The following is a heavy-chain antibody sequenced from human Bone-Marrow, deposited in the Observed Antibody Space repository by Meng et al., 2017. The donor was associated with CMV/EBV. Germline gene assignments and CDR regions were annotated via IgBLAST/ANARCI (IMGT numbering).Heavy chain of an antibody. CDR3: AREGHNSSGWSR. D-gene: IGHD6-19*01. Sequence: QVQLQQWGAGLLKPSETLSLTCAVYGGSFSGYYWSWIRQPPGKGLGWIGEINHSGSTNYNPSLKSRVTISVDTSKNQFSLKLSSVTAADTAVYYCAREGHNSSGWSRWGQGTLVTVSS. V-gene: IGHV4-34*01. J-gene: IGHJ4*02. CDR1: GGSFSGYY. CDR2: INHSGST.